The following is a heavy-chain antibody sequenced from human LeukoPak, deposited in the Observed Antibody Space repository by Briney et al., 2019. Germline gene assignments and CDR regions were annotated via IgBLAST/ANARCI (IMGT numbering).Heavy chain of an antibody. CDR1: GFTFTRYW. J-gene: IGHJ4*02. D-gene: IGHD2-21*02. Sequence: PGGSLRLSCAASGFTFTRYWMSWVRQAPGKGLEWVANIKEDGSKKNYVDSVKGRFTISRDNAENPVYLQMNSLRVEDTAVYYCAKDIVGGGDDYWGQGTLVTVSS. CDR3: AKDIVGGGDDY. CDR2: IKEDGSKK. V-gene: IGHV3-7*01.